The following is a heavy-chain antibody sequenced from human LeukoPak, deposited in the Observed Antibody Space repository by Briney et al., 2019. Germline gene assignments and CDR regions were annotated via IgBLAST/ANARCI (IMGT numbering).Heavy chain of an antibody. Sequence: GGSLRLSCAASGFTFSSYGMHWVRQAPGKGLEWVAVIWYDGSNKYYADSVKGRFTISRDNSKNTLYLQMNSLRAEDTAVYYCAREAGSGWYLDYWGQGTLVTVPS. D-gene: IGHD6-19*01. V-gene: IGHV3-33*01. CDR1: GFTFSSYG. CDR2: IWYDGSNK. J-gene: IGHJ4*02. CDR3: AREAGSGWYLDY.